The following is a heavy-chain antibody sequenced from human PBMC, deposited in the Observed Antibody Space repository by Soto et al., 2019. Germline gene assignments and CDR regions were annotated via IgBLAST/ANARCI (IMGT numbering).Heavy chain of an antibody. CDR1: GFTFSSYG. D-gene: IGHD2-2*01. CDR2: IWYDGSNK. J-gene: IGHJ6*02. Sequence: GGSLRLSCAASGFTFSSYGMHWVRQAPGKGLEWVAVIWYDGSNKYYADSVKGRFTISRDNSKNTLYLQMNSLRAEDTAVYYCARDRIVVVPAATSLVDYYYGMDVWGQGTTVTVSS. V-gene: IGHV3-33*01. CDR3: ARDRIVVVPAATSLVDYYYGMDV.